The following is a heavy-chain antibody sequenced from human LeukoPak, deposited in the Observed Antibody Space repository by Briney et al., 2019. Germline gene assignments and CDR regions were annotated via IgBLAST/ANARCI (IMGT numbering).Heavy chain of an antibody. CDR2: MNPNSGNT. Sequence: GASVKVSCKASGYTFTSHDINWVRQATGQGLEWMGWMNPNSGNTGYAQKFQGRVTMTRNTSISTAYMELSSLRSEDTAVYYCARLDILTGYSSDYWGQGTLVTVSS. CDR1: GYTFTSHD. V-gene: IGHV1-8*01. CDR3: ARLDILTGYSSDY. J-gene: IGHJ4*02. D-gene: IGHD3-9*01.